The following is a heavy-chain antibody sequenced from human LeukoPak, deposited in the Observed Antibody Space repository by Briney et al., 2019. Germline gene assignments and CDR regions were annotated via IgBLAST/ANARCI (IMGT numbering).Heavy chain of an antibody. V-gene: IGHV4-39*07. Sequence: SETLSLTCTVSGGSISSSSYYWGWIRQPPGKGLECIGSIYYSGSTYCNPSLKSRVTISVDTSKNQFSLKLSSVTAADTAVYYCASCPWFGEDVGYWGQGTLVTVSS. J-gene: IGHJ4*02. CDR2: IYYSGST. CDR1: GGSISSSSYY. CDR3: ASCPWFGEDVGY. D-gene: IGHD3-10*01.